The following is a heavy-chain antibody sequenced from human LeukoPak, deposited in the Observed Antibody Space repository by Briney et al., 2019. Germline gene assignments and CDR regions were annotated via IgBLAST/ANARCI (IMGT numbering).Heavy chain of an antibody. CDR2: INHSGST. D-gene: IGHD2-15*01. CDR3: ARGFKEGTPDV. Sequence: SETLSLTCAVYGGSFSGYYWSWIRQPPGKGLEWIGEINHSGSTNYNPSLKSRVTISVDTSKNQFSLKLSSVTAADTAVYYCARGFKEGTPDVWGKGTTVTVSS. V-gene: IGHV4-34*01. CDR1: GGSFSGYY. J-gene: IGHJ6*04.